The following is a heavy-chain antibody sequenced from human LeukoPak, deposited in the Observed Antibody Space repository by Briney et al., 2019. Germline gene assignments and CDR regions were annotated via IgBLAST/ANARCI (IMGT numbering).Heavy chain of an antibody. CDR1: GFTFSSYA. V-gene: IGHV3-30*04. D-gene: IGHD3-10*01. Sequence: GGSLRLSCAASGFTFSSYASHCVRQAPGKGLEWVAVISYDGSNKYYADSVKRRFTISRDNYKNTLYLEMKSLSAEDTAVYYCARDLGRDYYYCGMDVWGQGTTVSVSS. CDR2: ISYDGSNK. J-gene: IGHJ6*02. CDR3: ARDLGRDYYYCGMDV.